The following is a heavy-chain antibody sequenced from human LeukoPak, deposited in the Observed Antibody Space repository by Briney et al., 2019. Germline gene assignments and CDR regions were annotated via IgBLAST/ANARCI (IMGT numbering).Heavy chain of an antibody. J-gene: IGHJ4*02. V-gene: IGHV4-39*01. Sequence: SETLSLTCTVSGGSISSSSYYWGWIRQPPGKGLEWIGSIYYSGSTYHNPSLKSRVTISVDTSKNQFSLKLSSVTAADTAVYYCAVGLGTFDYWGQGTLVTVSS. CDR3: AVGLGTFDY. CDR1: GGSISSSSYY. D-gene: IGHD7-27*01. CDR2: IYYSGST.